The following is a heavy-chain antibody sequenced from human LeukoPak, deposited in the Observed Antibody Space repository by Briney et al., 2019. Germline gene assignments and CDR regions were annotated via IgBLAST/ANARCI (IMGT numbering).Heavy chain of an antibody. CDR1: GFTFTYAW. V-gene: IGHV3-15*01. J-gene: IGHJ4*02. CDR3: TTMGIFGVVIKDY. Sequence: GGSLRLSCAASGFTFTYAWMNWVRQAPGKGLEWVGRIKSKADGGTTGYAAPVKARFTISRDDSKNTLYLQMNSLKTEDTAVYYCTTMGIFGVVIKDYWGQGTLVTVSS. CDR2: IKSKADGGTT. D-gene: IGHD3-3*02.